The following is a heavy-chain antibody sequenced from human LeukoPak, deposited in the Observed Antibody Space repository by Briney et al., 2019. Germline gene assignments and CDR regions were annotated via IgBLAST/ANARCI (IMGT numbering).Heavy chain of an antibody. V-gene: IGHV3-21*01. CDR1: GFTFSDYT. D-gene: IGHD6-19*01. CDR3: ATDVRDEYSSGWYPIGY. J-gene: IGHJ4*02. CDR2: ISSGGRYL. Sequence: KTGGSLRLSCAASGFTFSDYTMNWVRQAPGKGLEWVSSISSGGRYLYYADSVKGRFTISRDNAKNSLYLQMNSLRAEDTAVYYCATDVRDEYSSGWYPIGYWGQGTLVTVSS.